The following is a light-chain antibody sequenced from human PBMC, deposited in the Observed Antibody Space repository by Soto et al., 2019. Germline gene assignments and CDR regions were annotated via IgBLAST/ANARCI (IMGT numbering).Light chain of an antibody. CDR1: QTLSSPY. CDR2: HAS. J-gene: IGKJ1*01. CDR3: LQYDLSPWT. Sequence: EIVLTQSPGTQSLSPGERATLSCRASQTLSSPYLAWYQQLPGQAPRLLIYHASNKATGISDRFSGSGSGTDFTLNISRLEPEDFAVYYWLQYDLSPWTFGRGTKVEIK. V-gene: IGKV3-20*01.